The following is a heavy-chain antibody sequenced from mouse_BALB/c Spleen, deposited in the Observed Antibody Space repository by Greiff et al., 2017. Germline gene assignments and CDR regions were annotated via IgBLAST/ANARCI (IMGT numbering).Heavy chain of an antibody. D-gene: IGHD6-5*01. V-gene: IGHV1-54*01. J-gene: IGHJ3*01. CDR2: INPGSGGT. CDR1: GYAITNSY. CDR3: ASRMHTRPFAY. Sequence: VQLQQSGAELVKPGTSVKVSCTASGYAITNSYIEWVKQRPGQGLEWIGVINPGSGGTNYNEKFKVKATLTADTSSSTAYLQLSSLTSEDTAVYVCASRMHTRPFAYWGQGTLVTVSA.